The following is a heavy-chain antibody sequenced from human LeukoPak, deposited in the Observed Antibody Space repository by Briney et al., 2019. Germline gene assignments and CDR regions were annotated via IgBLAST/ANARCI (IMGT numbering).Heavy chain of an antibody. V-gene: IGHV4-34*01. D-gene: IGHD6-13*01. CDR1: GGSFSGYY. CDR2: INHSGST. J-gene: IGHJ5*02. Sequence: SETLSLTCAVYGGSFSGYYWSWIRQPPGKGLEWIGEINHSGSTNYNPSLKSRVTISVDTSKNQFSPKLSSVTAADTAVYYCARGSDIAAAGLNRFDPWGQGTLVTVSS. CDR3: ARGSDIAAAGLNRFDP.